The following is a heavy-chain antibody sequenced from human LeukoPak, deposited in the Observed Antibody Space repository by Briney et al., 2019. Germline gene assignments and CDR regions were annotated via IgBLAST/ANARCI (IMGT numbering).Heavy chain of an antibody. Sequence: PSETLSLTCTVSGGSISSSSYYWGWIRQPPGKRLEWIGSIYYSGSTYYNPSLKSRVTISVDTSKNQFSLKLSSVTAADTAVYYCARMNTSNYLDYWGQGTLVTVSS. J-gene: IGHJ4*02. V-gene: IGHV4-39*01. D-gene: IGHD1/OR15-1a*01. CDR3: ARMNTSNYLDY. CDR1: GGSISSSSYY. CDR2: IYYSGST.